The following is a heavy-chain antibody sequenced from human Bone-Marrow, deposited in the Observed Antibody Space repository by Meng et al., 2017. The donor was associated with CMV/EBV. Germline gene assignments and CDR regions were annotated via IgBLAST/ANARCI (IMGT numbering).Heavy chain of an antibody. CDR1: GGTFSSYA. J-gene: IGHJ5*02. V-gene: IGHV1-69*05. Sequence: SSVKVSCKASGGTFSSYAISWVRQAPGQGLEWMGGIIPIFGTANYAQKFQGRVTITTDESTSTAYMELNSLRSEDTAVYYCARDQLNIVGDILYNWFDPWGQGTLVTVSS. CDR3: ARDQLNIVGDILYNWFDP. CDR2: IIPIFGTA. D-gene: IGHD1-26*01.